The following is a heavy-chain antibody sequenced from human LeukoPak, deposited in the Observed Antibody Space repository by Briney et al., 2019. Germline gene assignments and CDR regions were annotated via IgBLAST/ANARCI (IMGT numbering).Heavy chain of an antibody. V-gene: IGHV3-30-3*01. Sequence: GGSLRLSCVASGFTFSSYWMHWVRQAPGKGPEWVSLITHDGSNKYYADSVKGRFTISRDNSKNTVHLQMCSLRTEDTAVYYCARDLLDCGGPKCSDYGGQGTLVTVSS. CDR1: GFTFSSYW. D-gene: IGHD2-21*01. J-gene: IGHJ4*02. CDR3: ARDLLDCGGPKCSDY. CDR2: ITHDGSNK.